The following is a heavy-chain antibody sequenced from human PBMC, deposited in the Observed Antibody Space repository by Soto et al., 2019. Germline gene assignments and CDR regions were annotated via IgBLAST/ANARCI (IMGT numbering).Heavy chain of an antibody. D-gene: IGHD3-10*01. CDR3: ARKDYYGSGSYYNEKYNWFDP. V-gene: IGHV4-39*01. CDR1: VASISSSSYY. CDR2: IYYSGST. Sequence: PSDTLSPTFTSSVASISSSSYYGGSILQPPGKGLEWIGSIYYSGSTYYNPSLKSRVTISVDTSKNQFSLKLSSVTAADTAVYYCARKDYYGSGSYYNEKYNWFDPWGQG. J-gene: IGHJ5*02.